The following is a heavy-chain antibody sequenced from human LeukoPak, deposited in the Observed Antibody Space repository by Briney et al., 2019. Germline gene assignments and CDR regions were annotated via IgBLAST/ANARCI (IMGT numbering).Heavy chain of an antibody. V-gene: IGHV1-69*05. Sequence: SVKLSCKASGGTFSSYAISWVRQAPGQGLEWMGGIIPIFGTANYAQKFQGRVTITTDESTSTAYMELSSLRSEDTAVYYCARDLHDYYDSSGWGQGTLVTVSS. CDR1: GGTFSSYA. CDR2: IIPIFGTA. D-gene: IGHD3-22*01. J-gene: IGHJ4*02. CDR3: ARDLHDYYDSSG.